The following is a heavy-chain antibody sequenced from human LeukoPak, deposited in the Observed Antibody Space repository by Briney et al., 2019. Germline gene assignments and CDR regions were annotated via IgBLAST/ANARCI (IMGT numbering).Heavy chain of an antibody. CDR1: GFTFTSSA. V-gene: IGHV1-58*02. D-gene: IGHD4-17*01. Sequence: SVKVSCKASGFTFTSSAMQWVRQARGQRLEWIGWIVVGSGNTNYAQKFQERVTITRDMSTSTAYMELSSLRSEDTAVYYCAAVIDYGDYFSGYYYYYYGMDVWGQGTTVTVSS. J-gene: IGHJ6*02. CDR2: IVVGSGNT. CDR3: AAVIDYGDYFSGYYYYYYGMDV.